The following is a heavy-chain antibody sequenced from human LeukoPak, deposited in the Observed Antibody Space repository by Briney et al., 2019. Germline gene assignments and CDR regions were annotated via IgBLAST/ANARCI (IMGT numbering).Heavy chain of an antibody. CDR2: MNPNSGNT. Sequence: ASVKVSCKASGYTFTSYDINWVRQATGQGLEWMGWMNPNSGNTGYAQKFQGRVTMTRNTSISTAYMELSSLRSEDTVVYYCARRSSYYDFWSGRYYYYMDVWGKGTTVTVSS. V-gene: IGHV1-8*01. CDR3: ARRSSYYDFWSGRYYYYMDV. D-gene: IGHD3-3*01. CDR1: GYTFTSYD. J-gene: IGHJ6*03.